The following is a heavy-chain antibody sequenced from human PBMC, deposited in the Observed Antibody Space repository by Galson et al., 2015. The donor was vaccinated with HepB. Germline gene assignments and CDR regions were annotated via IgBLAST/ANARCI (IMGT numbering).Heavy chain of an antibody. D-gene: IGHD3-9*01. V-gene: IGHV1-18*04. J-gene: IGHJ4*02. CDR2: ISAYNGNT. CDR3: ARDQGVLRYFDWLGGAFDY. CDR1: GYTFTSYG. Sequence: SVKVSCKASGYTFTSYGISWVRQAPGQGLEWMGWISAYNGNTNYAQKLRGRVTMTTDTSTSTAYMELRSLRSDDTAVYYCARDQGVLRYFDWLGGAFDYWGQGTLVTVSS.